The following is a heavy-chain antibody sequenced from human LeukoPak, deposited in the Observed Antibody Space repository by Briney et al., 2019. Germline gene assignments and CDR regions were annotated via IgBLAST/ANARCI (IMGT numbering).Heavy chain of an antibody. D-gene: IGHD3-22*01. CDR3: ARDYFERSGYS. CDR2: ISGSGSFT. CDR1: GFTFSDYT. Sequence: GGSLRLSCGASGFTFSDYTMNWVRQAPGKGLEWVSSISGSGSFTYYIDSVKGRSTISRDNAKNSLYMQMNSLRAEDTAVYYCARDYFERSGYSWGQGTLVTVSS. V-gene: IGHV3-21*01. J-gene: IGHJ4*02.